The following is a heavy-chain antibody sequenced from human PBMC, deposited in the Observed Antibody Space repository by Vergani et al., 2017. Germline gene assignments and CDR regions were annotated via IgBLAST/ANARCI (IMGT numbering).Heavy chain of an antibody. D-gene: IGHD6-13*01. V-gene: IGHV4-59*01. J-gene: IGHJ6*02. CDR1: GGSISSYY. CDR2: IYYSGST. Sequence: QVQLQESGPGLVKPSETLSLTCTVSGGSISSYYWSWIRQPPGKGLEWIGYIYYSGSTNYNHSLKSRVTRLVDTSKNQFSLKLGSVTAADTAVYYCARSGSRDSSWYYHYYGMVVWGQGTTVTVSS. CDR3: ARSGSRDSSWYYHYYGMVV.